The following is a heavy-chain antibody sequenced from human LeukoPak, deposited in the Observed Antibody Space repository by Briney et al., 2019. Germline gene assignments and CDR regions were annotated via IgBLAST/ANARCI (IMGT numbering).Heavy chain of an antibody. J-gene: IGHJ4*02. Sequence: AGGSLRLSCAASGFTFSSYAMSWVRQAPGKGLEWVSAISGSGGSTYYADSVKGRFTISRDNSKNTVYLQMNSLRAEDTAVYYCARVRGATLDYWGQGTLVTVSS. CDR2: ISGSGGST. V-gene: IGHV3-23*01. D-gene: IGHD1-26*01. CDR3: ARVRGATLDY. CDR1: GFTFSSYA.